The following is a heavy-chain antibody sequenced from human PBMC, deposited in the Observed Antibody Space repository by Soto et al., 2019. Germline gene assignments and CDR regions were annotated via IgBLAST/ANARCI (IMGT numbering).Heavy chain of an antibody. D-gene: IGHD4-17*01. Sequence: VQLVQSGAEVKKPGSSVKVSCKASGGTFSSYAISWVRQAPGQGLAWMGGIIPIFGTANYAQKFQGRVTITADESTSTAYMELSSLRSEDTAVYYCARDRNGDYAGYYYYGMDVWGQGTTVTVSS. CDR2: IIPIFGTA. CDR3: ARDRNGDYAGYYYYGMDV. CDR1: GGTFSSYA. J-gene: IGHJ6*02. V-gene: IGHV1-69*01.